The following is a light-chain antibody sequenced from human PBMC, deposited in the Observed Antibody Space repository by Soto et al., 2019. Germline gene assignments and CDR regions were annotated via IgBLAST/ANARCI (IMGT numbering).Light chain of an antibody. CDR2: QDY. J-gene: IGLJ2*01. V-gene: IGLV3-1*01. Sequence: SYELTQPPSVSVSPGQTASITCSGNKLGNKNVCWYQQKAGQSPVLLIYQDYQRPSGVPERFSGSNSGNTATLTISGTQARDDADYYCQAWDTGTVIFGGGTKLTVL. CDR3: QAWDTGTVI. CDR1: KLGNKN.